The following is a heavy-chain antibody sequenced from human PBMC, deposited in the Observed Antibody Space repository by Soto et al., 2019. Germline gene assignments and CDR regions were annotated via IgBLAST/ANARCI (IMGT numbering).Heavy chain of an antibody. J-gene: IGHJ6*02. V-gene: IGHV3-30-3*01. Sequence: PGGSLRLSCAASGFTFSIYAMHWVRQAPGKGLEWVAVISYDGSNKYYADSVKGRFTISRDNSKNTLYLQMNSLRAEDTAVYYCARDPNPRYDYVWGSYRDYYYYGMDVWGQGTTVTVSS. CDR1: GFTFSIYA. D-gene: IGHD3-16*02. CDR2: ISYDGSNK. CDR3: ARDPNPRYDYVWGSYRDYYYYGMDV.